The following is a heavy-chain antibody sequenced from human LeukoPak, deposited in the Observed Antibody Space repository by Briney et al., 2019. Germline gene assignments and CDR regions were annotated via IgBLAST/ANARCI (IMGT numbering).Heavy chain of an antibody. V-gene: IGHV1-18*01. CDR3: ARRSGAPLEGYYYYMDV. Sequence: ASVKVSCKASGYTFTSYGISWVRQAPGQGLEWMGWISAYNGNTNYAQKLQGRVTMTTDTSTSTAYMELRSLRSDDTAVYYCARRSGAPLEGYYYYMDVWGKGTTVTISS. J-gene: IGHJ6*03. CDR2: ISAYNGNT. D-gene: IGHD1-26*01. CDR1: GYTFTSYG.